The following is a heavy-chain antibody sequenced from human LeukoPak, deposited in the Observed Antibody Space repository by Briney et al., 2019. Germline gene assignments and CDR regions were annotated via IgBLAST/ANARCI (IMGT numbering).Heavy chain of an antibody. D-gene: IGHD3-22*01. CDR3: ARDVVEYDSSGYYSNINDY. Sequence: GGSLRLSCAASGFTFRSYAMSWVRQAPGKGLEWVSVIYSGGSTYYADSVKGRFTISRDNSKNTVYLQMNSLRAEDTAVYYCARDVVEYDSSGYYSNINDYWGQGTLVTVSS. CDR2: IYSGGST. J-gene: IGHJ4*02. V-gene: IGHV3-53*01. CDR1: GFTFRSYA.